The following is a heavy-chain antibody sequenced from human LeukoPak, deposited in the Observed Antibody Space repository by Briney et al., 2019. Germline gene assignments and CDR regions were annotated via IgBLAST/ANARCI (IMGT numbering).Heavy chain of an antibody. Sequence: GGSLRLSCAASGFTFDDYAMHWVRQAPGKGLEWVSGISWNSGSIGYADSVKGRFTISRDNAKNSLYLQMNSLRAEDTALYYCAKDVSYGYRYFDYWGQGTLVTVSS. V-gene: IGHV3-9*01. J-gene: IGHJ4*02. D-gene: IGHD5-18*01. CDR2: ISWNSGSI. CDR3: AKDVSYGYRYFDY. CDR1: GFTFDDYA.